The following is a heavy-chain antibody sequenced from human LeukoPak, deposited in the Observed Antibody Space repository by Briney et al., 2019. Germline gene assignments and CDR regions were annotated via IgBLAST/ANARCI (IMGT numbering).Heavy chain of an antibody. V-gene: IGHV3-53*01. D-gene: IGHD2-15*01. Sequence: PGGSLRLSCAASGFTVSSTYMSWVHQAPGKGLEWVSVIYSGGNIYYIDSVKGRFTISRDTPKNTLYLQMNSLRAEDTAVYYCASRHCSGGGCYFAGADPFDYWGQGTLVTVSS. J-gene: IGHJ4*02. CDR3: ASRHCSGGGCYFAGADPFDY. CDR2: IYSGGNI. CDR1: GFTVSSTY.